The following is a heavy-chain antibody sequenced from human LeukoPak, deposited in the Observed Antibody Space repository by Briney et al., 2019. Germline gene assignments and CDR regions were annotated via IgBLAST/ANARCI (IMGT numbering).Heavy chain of an antibody. CDR3: ARDLIAVAGTSSDYYYYGMDV. D-gene: IGHD6-19*01. Sequence: SETLSLTCTVSGGSISSYYWSWIRQPPGKGLEWIGYIYYSGSTNHNPSLKSRVTISVDTSKNQFSLKLSSVTAADTAVYYCARDLIAVAGTSSDYYYYGMDVWGKGTTVTVSS. J-gene: IGHJ6*04. CDR2: IYYSGST. CDR1: GGSISSYY. V-gene: IGHV4-59*01.